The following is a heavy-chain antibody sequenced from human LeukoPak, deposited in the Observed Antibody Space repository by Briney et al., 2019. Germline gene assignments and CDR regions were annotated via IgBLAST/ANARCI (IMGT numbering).Heavy chain of an antibody. Sequence: GGSLRLSCAASGFTFSSYGMHWVRQAPGKGLEWVAVIWYGGSNKYYADSVKGRFTISRDNSKNTLYLQMNSLRAEDTAVYYCAKDSKGVGNDAFDIWGQGTMVTVSS. CDR3: AKDSKGVGNDAFDI. D-gene: IGHD1-26*01. CDR1: GFTFSSYG. CDR2: IWYGGSNK. V-gene: IGHV3-30*02. J-gene: IGHJ3*02.